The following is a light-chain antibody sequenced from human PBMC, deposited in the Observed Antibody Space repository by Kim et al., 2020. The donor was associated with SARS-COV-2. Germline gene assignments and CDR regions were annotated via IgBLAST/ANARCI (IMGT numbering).Light chain of an antibody. CDR1: QSVSSN. Sequence: SPGERATLSCRASQSVSSNLAWYQQKPGQAPRLLIYGASTRATGIPAMFSGSGSGTEFTLTISSLQSEDFAVYYCQQYNNWPPFTFGPGTKVDIK. V-gene: IGKV3-15*01. J-gene: IGKJ3*01. CDR2: GAS. CDR3: QQYNNWPPFT.